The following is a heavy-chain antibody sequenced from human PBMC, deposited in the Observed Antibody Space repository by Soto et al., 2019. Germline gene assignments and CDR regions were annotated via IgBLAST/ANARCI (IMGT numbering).Heavy chain of an antibody. CDR1: GFTVSSNY. V-gene: IGHV3-53*04. D-gene: IGHD3-10*01. CDR3: VRGRYGSEIH. Sequence: SGGSLRLSCAAFGFTVSSNYMTWVRLAPGKGLEWVSLVYSGGATHYAASVKGRFTISTHSSQNTLFLQMNSLRTEDTATYYCVRGRYGSEIHWGQGTKVTVSS. J-gene: IGHJ4*02. CDR2: VYSGGAT.